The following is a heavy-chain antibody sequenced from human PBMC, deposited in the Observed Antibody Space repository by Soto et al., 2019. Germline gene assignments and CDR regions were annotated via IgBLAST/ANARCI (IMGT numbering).Heavy chain of an antibody. CDR1: GGSFSGYY. CDR2: INHSGST. V-gene: IGHV4-34*01. D-gene: IGHD2-21*01. CDR3: ARDWARIGGLGPSGWFDP. J-gene: IGHJ5*02. Sequence: SETLSLTCAVYGGSFSGYYWSWIRQPPGKGLEWIGEINHSGSTNYNPSLKSRVTISVDTSKNQFSLKLSSVTAADTAVYYCARDWARIGGLGPSGWFDPWGQGTLVTVSS.